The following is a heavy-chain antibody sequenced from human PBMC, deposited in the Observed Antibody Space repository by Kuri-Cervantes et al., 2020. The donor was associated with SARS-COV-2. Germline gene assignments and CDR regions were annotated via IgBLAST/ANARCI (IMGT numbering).Heavy chain of an antibody. CDR2: LSHDATNK. J-gene: IGHJ6*03. CDR3: AREVPNHDFWSGYLIMGDYYYYYYMDV. D-gene: IGHD3-3*01. V-gene: IGHV3-30-3*01. Sequence: GESLKISCAGSGFSFPQYPMHWVRQAPGRGREWVAILSHDATNKNYADSVRGRFTISRDNAKNSLYLQMNSLRAEDTAVYYCAREVPNHDFWSGYLIMGDYYYYYYMDVWGKGTTVTVSS. CDR1: GFSFPQYP.